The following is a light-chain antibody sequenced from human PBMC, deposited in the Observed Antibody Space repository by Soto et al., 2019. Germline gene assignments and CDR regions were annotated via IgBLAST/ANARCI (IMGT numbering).Light chain of an antibody. CDR1: QDISNH. J-gene: IGKJ2*01. V-gene: IGKV1-33*01. Sequence: DIQLTQSPSSLSASVGDRVTITCQASQDISNHLNWYQQKPGKAPNLLIYDASDLETGVPSRFSGGGSGTFFSFTISSLQPEDFATYYCQQTYSTPDTFGQGTTLEIK. CDR3: QQTYSTPDT. CDR2: DAS.